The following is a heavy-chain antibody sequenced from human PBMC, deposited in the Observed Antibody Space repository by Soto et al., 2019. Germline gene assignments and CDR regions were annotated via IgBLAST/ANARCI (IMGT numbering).Heavy chain of an antibody. D-gene: IGHD2-15*01. CDR1: GFTFSSYG. CDR3: ARLYCSGGSCRGDYYYYYGMDV. Sequence: GSLRLSCAASGFTFSSYGMHWVRQAPGKGLEWVAVIWYDGSNKYYADSVKGRFTISRDNSKNTLYLQMNSLRAEDTAVYYCARLYCSGGSCRGDYYYYYGMDVWGQGTTVTVSS. CDR2: IWYDGSNK. V-gene: IGHV3-33*01. J-gene: IGHJ6*02.